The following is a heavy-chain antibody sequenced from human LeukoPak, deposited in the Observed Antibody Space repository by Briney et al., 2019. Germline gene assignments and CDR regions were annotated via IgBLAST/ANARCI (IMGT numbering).Heavy chain of an antibody. CDR1: GGSISSYY. V-gene: IGHV4-59*01. D-gene: IGHD3-22*01. CDR2: IYYSGST. CDR3: ARDRDYYDSSGEGAFDI. Sequence: SETLSLTCTVSGGSISSYYWSWIRQPPGKGLEWIGYIYYSGSTNYNPSLKSRVTISVDTSKNQFSLKLSSVTAADTAVYYCARDRDYYDSSGEGAFDIWGQGTMVTVSS. J-gene: IGHJ3*02.